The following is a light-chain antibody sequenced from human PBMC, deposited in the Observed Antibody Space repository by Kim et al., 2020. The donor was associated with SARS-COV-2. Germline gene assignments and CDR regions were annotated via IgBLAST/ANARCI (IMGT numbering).Light chain of an antibody. V-gene: IGKV1-33*01. CDR2: DAS. J-gene: IGKJ2*01. Sequence: SASVADRVTITCQASQDISNNLNWYQQKSGEGPKLLIYDASSLDTGVPSKFSGRGSGTDFTFTINNLEPEDTATYFCQHYYGFPYTFGQGTKLEIK. CDR3: QHYYGFPYT. CDR1: QDISNN.